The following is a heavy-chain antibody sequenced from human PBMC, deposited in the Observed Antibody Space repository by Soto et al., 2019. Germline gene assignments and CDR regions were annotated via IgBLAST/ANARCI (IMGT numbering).Heavy chain of an antibody. CDR3: AKASSGGYYGVMGYDY. V-gene: IGHV3-23*01. CDR1: GFTFSSYA. CDR2: INYSGSST. Sequence: GGSLRLSCAASGFTFSSYAMSWVRQAPGKGLEWVSGINYSGSSTSYADSVKGRFTISRDNQKNTLYLQVSSLRAEDTAVYYCAKASSGGYYGVMGYDYWGQGTLVTVSS. D-gene: IGHD1-26*01. J-gene: IGHJ4*02.